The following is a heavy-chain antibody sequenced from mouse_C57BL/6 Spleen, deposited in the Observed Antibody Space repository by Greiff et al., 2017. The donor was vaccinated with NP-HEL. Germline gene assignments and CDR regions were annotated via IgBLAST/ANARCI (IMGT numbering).Heavy chain of an antibody. J-gene: IGHJ3*01. Sequence: VQLQQSGPELVKPGASVKISCKASGYAFSSSWMNWVKQRPGKGLEWIGRIYPGDGDTNYNGKFKGKATLTADKSSSTAYMQLSSLTSEDSAVYFCARPSYYSSWFAYWGQGTLVTFSA. CDR1: GYAFSSSW. CDR2: IYPGDGDT. V-gene: IGHV1-82*01. CDR3: ARPSYYSSWFAY. D-gene: IGHD2-12*01.